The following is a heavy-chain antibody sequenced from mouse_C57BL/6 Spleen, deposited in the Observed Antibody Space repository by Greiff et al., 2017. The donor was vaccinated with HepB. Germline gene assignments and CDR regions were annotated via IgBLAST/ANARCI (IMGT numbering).Heavy chain of an antibody. J-gene: IGHJ2*01. Sequence: EVKLVESGEGLVKPGGSLKLSCAASGFTFSSYAMSWVRQTPEKRLEWVAYISSGGDYIYYADTVKGRFTISRDNARNTLYLQMSSLKSEDTAMYYCTRGGYQGYYLDYWGQGTTLTVSS. CDR3: TRGGYQGYYLDY. CDR2: ISSGGDYI. V-gene: IGHV5-9-1*02. CDR1: GFTFSSYA. D-gene: IGHD2-2*01.